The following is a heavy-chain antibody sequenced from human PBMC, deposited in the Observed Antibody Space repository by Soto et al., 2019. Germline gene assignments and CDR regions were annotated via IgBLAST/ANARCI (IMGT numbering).Heavy chain of an antibody. CDR2: FDPEDGET. Sequence: ASVKVSCKVSGYTLTELSMHWVRQAPGKGLEWMGGFDPEDGETIYAQKFQGRVTMTEDTSTDTAYMELSSLRSEDTAVYYCAARYYDFWSGLYYFDYWGQGTLVTVSS. CDR3: AARYYDFWSGLYYFDY. CDR1: GYTLTELS. J-gene: IGHJ4*02. V-gene: IGHV1-24*01. D-gene: IGHD3-3*01.